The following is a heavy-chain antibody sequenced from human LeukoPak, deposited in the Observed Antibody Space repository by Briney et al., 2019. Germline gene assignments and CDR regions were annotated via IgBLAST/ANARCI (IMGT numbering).Heavy chain of an antibody. CDR2: IYYNGSKK. D-gene: IGHD5-24*01. CDR3: ARGPDGYNSHFDY. J-gene: IGHJ4*02. CDR1: GFTFSDYA. V-gene: IGHV3-30-3*01. Sequence: GGSLRHSCVASGFTFSDYAMHWVRQAPGKGLEWVAVIYYNGSKKYYADSVEGRFTISRDNSKNTLYLHMKSLRVEDTAVYYCARGPDGYNSHFDYWGQGTLVTVSS.